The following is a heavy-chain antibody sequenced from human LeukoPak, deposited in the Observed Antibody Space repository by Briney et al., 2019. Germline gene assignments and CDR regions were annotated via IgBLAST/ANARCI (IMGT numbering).Heavy chain of an antibody. V-gene: IGHV3-30*03. CDR3: ARDRGSGWSYFDC. CDR1: GFTFSSYG. J-gene: IGHJ4*02. CDR2: ISYDGSNK. Sequence: GGSLRLSCAASGFTFSSYGMHWVRQAPGKGLEWVAVISYDGSNKYYADSVTGQFTISRDNSKNTLYLQMNSLRPEDTAVYYCARDRGSGWSYFDCWGQGTLVTVSS. D-gene: IGHD6-19*01.